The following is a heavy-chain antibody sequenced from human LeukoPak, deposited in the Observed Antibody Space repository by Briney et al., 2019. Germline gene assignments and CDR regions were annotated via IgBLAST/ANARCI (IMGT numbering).Heavy chain of an antibody. J-gene: IGHJ3*02. CDR1: GFTFSSYA. Sequence: SGGSLRLSCAASGFTFSSYAMSWVRQAPGKGLEWVSAISGSGGSTYYADSVKGRFTISRDNSKNTLYLQMNSLRAEDTAVYYCAKYDFWSGYSRDAFDIWGQGTMVTVSS. V-gene: IGHV3-23*01. CDR2: ISGSGGST. D-gene: IGHD3-3*01. CDR3: AKYDFWSGYSRDAFDI.